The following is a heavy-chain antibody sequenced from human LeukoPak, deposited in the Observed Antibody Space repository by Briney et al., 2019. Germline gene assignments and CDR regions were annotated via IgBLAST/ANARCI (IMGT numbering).Heavy chain of an antibody. Sequence: ASVKVSCKTSGGVFSTYSTSWVRQAPGQGLAWMGGIVPTLKTPRYAQPFQDLLTIIADESTGTAFMELSSLRTEDTAVYFCMRNNKYGWYFFEIWGQGTLVTVSS. CDR2: IVPTLKTP. V-gene: IGHV1-69*13. CDR1: GGVFSTYS. D-gene: IGHD1/OR15-1a*01. J-gene: IGHJ4*02. CDR3: MRNNKYGWYFFEI.